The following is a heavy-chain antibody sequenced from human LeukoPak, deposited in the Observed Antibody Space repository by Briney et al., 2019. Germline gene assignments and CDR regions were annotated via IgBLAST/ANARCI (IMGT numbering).Heavy chain of an antibody. D-gene: IGHD2-21*02. CDR1: GYTFTSYG. CDR2: ISAYNGNT. Sequence: ASVKVSCKASGYTFTSYGTSWVRQAPGQGLEWMGWISAYNGNTNYAQKLQGRVTMTTDTSTSTAYMELRSLRSDDTAVYYCARDTALYCGGDCHYYFDYWGQGTLVTVSS. CDR3: ARDTALYCGGDCHYYFDY. J-gene: IGHJ4*02. V-gene: IGHV1-18*01.